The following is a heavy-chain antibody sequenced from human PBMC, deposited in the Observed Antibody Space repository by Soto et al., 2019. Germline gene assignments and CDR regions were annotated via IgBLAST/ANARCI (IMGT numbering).Heavy chain of an antibody. CDR1: GFTFSSDG. J-gene: IGHJ6*02. Sequence: PGGSLSLSCEASGFTFSSDGMSRVRQAPGKGLEWVSSISASGGSTYYADFVKGRFTISRDNSKNTLFLQMRSLRAEDMAVYYCPKSYYYGGSGTYGMHLWCPGITVTVSS. CDR2: ISASGGST. D-gene: IGHD3-10*01. V-gene: IGHV3-23*01. CDR3: PKSYYYGGSGTYGMHL.